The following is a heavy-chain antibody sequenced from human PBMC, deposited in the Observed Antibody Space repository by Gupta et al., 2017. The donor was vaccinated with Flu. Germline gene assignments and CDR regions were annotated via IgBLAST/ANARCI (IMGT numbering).Heavy chain of an antibody. Sequence: EVQLLESGGGLVQPGGSLRLSCAASGFTFSSYAMSWVRQAPGKGLGWVSAISGSGGSTYYADSVKGRFTISRDNSKNTLYLQMNSLRAEDTAVYYCAKVPRGIAVAGTGSGGRGQNGNFDYWGQGTLVTVSS. J-gene: IGHJ4*02. CDR2: ISGSGGST. V-gene: IGHV3-23*01. CDR1: GFTFSSYA. CDR3: AKVPRGIAVAGTGSGGRGQNGNFDY. D-gene: IGHD6-19*01.